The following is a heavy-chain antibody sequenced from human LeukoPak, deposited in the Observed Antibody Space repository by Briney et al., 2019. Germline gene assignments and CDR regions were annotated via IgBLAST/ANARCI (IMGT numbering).Heavy chain of an antibody. CDR1: GFTFGDYA. CDR3: AKSIIPSDY. J-gene: IGHJ4*02. CDR2: IRSKAYGGTT. Sequence: PGGSLRLSCTASGFTFGDYAMSWFRQAPGKGLEWVGFIRSKAYGGTTEYAASVKGRFTISRDDSKSIAYLQMNGLKTEDTAVYYCAKSIIPSDYWGQGTLVTVSS. D-gene: IGHD2-21*01. V-gene: IGHV3-49*03.